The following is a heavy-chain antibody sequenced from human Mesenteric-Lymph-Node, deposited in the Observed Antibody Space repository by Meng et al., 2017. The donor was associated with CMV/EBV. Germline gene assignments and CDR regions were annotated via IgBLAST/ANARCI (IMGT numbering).Heavy chain of an antibody. D-gene: IGHD3-9*01. CDR2: INHSGNT. CDR3: ARGSSYDILTGYFDY. Sequence: QVQLHQWGAGLLKPSETLSGTCAGYGGSFSCYYWNWIRQSPEKGLEWIGEINHSGNTTYNPSFTSRIIISVDTSTNQISLNMSSVTAADTAVYYCARGSSYDILTGYFDYWGQGALVTVSS. J-gene: IGHJ4*02. V-gene: IGHV4-34*01. CDR1: GGSFSCYY.